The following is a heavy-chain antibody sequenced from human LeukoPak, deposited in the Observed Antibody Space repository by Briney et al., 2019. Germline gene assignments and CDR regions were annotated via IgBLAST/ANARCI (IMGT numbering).Heavy chain of an antibody. CDR3: ARVCSTSCYDAFDI. V-gene: IGHV4-4*07. D-gene: IGHD2-2*01. CDR1: GGSISSYY. J-gene: IGHJ3*02. Sequence: SETLSLTCTVSGGSISSYYWNWIRQPAGKGLEWIGRIYTSGSTNYNPSLKSRVTISVDTSKNQFSLKLSSVTAADTAVYYCARVCSTSCYDAFDIWGQGTMVTVSS. CDR2: IYTSGST.